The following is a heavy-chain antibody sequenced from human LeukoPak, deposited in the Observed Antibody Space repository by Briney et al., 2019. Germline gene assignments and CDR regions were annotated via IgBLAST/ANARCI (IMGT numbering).Heavy chain of an antibody. V-gene: IGHV1-2*06. CDR3: ARGGWSGYSHAFDI. D-gene: IGHD3-3*01. CDR2: INPNSGGT. Sequence: ASVKVSCKASGYTFTGYYMHWVRQAPGQGLEWMGRINPNSGGTNYAQKFQGRVTMTRDTSISTAYMELSRLRSDDTAVYYCARGGWSGYSHAFDIWAKGQWSPSLQ. CDR1: GYTFTGYY. J-gene: IGHJ3*02.